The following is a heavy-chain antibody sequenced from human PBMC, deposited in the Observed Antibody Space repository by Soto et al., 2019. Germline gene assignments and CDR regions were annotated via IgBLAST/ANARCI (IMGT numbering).Heavy chain of an antibody. J-gene: IGHJ5*02. Sequence: QEQLVQSGAEVKKPGASVKVSCKTSGYTFTDYDINWVRQAAGQGLEWIGWMNPNSGETGDAQKFQGRVTMTRSTSLSTAYLELSGLRSEDTAVYYCARVAVAARPRWYNWFDPWGQGTLVTVSS. V-gene: IGHV1-8*01. CDR3: ARVAVAARPRWYNWFDP. D-gene: IGHD2-15*01. CDR1: GYTFTDYD. CDR2: MNPNSGET.